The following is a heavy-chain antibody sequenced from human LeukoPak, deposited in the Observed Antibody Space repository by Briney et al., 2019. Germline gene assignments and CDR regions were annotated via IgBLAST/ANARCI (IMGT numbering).Heavy chain of an antibody. D-gene: IGHD6-13*01. CDR1: GGSISSSNW. V-gene: IGHV4-4*02. CDR2: IYHGGST. Sequence: SETLSLTCAVSGGSISSSNWWSWGRQPPGKGLEWIGVIYHGGSTNYNAFLKSRVTISVDKSKSQVSLKLSSVTAADTAVYSCASSGSPEGSSSWYLYYYYYMDVWGKGTTVTVSS. J-gene: IGHJ6*03. CDR3: ASSGSPEGSSSWYLYYYYYMDV.